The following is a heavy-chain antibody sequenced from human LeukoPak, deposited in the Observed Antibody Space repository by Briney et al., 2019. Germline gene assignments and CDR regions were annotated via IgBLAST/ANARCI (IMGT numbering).Heavy chain of an antibody. CDR3: ARGGSSSWYFNWFDP. Sequence: SETLSLTCTVSGGSMSSSNYYWGWIRQPPGRGLEWIGSIHYSGSTYYNPSLKSRVTISVDTSKNQFSLKLSSVTAADTAVYYRARGGSSSWYFNWFDPWGQGTLVTVSS. D-gene: IGHD6-13*01. J-gene: IGHJ5*02. CDR2: IHYSGST. V-gene: IGHV4-39*07. CDR1: GGSMSSSNYY.